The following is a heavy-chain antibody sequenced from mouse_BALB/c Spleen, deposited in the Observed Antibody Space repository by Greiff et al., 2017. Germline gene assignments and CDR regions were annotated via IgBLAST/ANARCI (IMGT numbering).Heavy chain of an antibody. CDR1: GYSITSDYA. V-gene: IGHV3-2*02. D-gene: IGHD2-10*02. Sequence: EVKLMESGPGLVKPSQSLSLTCTVTGYSITSDYAWNWIRQFPGNQLEWMGYISYSGSTSYNPSLKSRISITRDTSKNQFFLQLNSVTTEDTATYYCAKKYGNPYYYAMDYWGQGTSVTVSS. J-gene: IGHJ4*01. CDR2: ISYSGST. CDR3: AKKYGNPYYYAMDY.